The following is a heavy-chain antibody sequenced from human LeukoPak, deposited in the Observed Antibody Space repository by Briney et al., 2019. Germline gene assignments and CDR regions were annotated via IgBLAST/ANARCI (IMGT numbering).Heavy chain of an antibody. CDR1: GFTFSSYA. D-gene: IGHD2/OR15-2a*01. CDR2: ISGSGGST. Sequence: GGSLRLSCAASGFTFSSYAMSWVRQAPGKGLEWVSAISGSGGSTYYADSVKGRFTISRDNSKNTLYLQMNSLRAEDTAVYYCAKHYGPFYGTHLDYWGQGTLVTVSS. CDR3: AKHYGPFYGTHLDY. J-gene: IGHJ4*02. V-gene: IGHV3-23*01.